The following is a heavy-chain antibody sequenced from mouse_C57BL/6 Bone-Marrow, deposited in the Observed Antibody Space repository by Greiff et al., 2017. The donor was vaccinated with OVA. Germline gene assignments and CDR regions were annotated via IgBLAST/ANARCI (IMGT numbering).Heavy chain of an antibody. V-gene: IGHV1-50*01. Sequence: VQLQQPGAELVKPGASVKLSCKASGYTFPSYWMQWVKQRPGQGLEWIGEIDPSDSYTNYNQKFKGKATLTVDTSSSTAYMQLSSLTSEDSAVYYCASSNYGYFDVWGTGTTVTVSS. CDR3: ASSNYGYFDV. CDR1: GYTFPSYW. CDR2: IDPSDSYT. D-gene: IGHD2-5*01. J-gene: IGHJ1*03.